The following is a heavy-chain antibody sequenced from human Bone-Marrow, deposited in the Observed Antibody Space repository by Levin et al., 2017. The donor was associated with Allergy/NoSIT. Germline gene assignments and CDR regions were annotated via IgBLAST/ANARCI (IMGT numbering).Heavy chain of an antibody. J-gene: IGHJ6*02. Sequence: TLSLTCGVYGGSFSSFYWSWIRQPPGKGLEWIGEINHSGTTKYNPSLKSRVTISVDMSENQISLRLSSVTAADTAVYYCAGAFASAGTDSMYFYYYGVDVWGQGTTVTVSS. D-gene: IGHD6-13*01. CDR3: AGAFASAGTDSMYFYYYGVDV. CDR1: GGSFSSFY. CDR2: INHSGTT. V-gene: IGHV4-34*01.